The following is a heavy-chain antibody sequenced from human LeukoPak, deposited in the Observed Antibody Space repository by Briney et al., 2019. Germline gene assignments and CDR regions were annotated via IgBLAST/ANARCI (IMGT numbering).Heavy chain of an antibody. CDR2: IYPGDSDT. Sequence: GESLKISCKGSGYSFTNYWIGWVRQMPGKGLEWMGIIYPGDSDTRYNPSFQGQVTISADKSISTAYLQWSSLKASDTAVYYCGRRGDYNSFDYWGQGTLVTDSS. V-gene: IGHV5-51*01. CDR1: GYSFTNYW. CDR3: GRRGDYNSFDY. J-gene: IGHJ4*02. D-gene: IGHD4-17*01.